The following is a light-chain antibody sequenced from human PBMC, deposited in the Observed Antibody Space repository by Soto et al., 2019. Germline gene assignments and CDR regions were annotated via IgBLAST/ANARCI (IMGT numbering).Light chain of an antibody. CDR1: SSNIGNNY. J-gene: IGLJ2*01. V-gene: IGLV1-51*01. CDR2: DNH. CDR3: GTWDSSLSVVL. Sequence: QPVLTQPPSVSAAPGQRVTISCSGSSSNIGNNYVSWYQQLPGTAPKLLIYDNHMRPSGIPDRFSGSKSGTSATLDITGLQTGDEADYYCGTWDSSLSVVLFGGVTKLTVL.